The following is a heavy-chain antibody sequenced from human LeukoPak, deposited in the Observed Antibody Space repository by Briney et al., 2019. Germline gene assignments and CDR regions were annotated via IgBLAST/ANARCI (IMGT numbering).Heavy chain of an antibody. V-gene: IGHV1-2*02. J-gene: IGHJ1*01. CDR2: INPNSGGT. CDR1: GYTFTGYY. D-gene: IGHD1-26*01. Sequence: ASVKVSCKASGYTFTGYYMHWVRQAPGQGLEWMGWINPNSGGTNYAQKFQGRVTMTRDTSISTAYMELSRLRSDDTAVYYCARPIYGSRYDAFQHWGQGTLVTVSS. CDR3: ARPIYGSRYDAFQH.